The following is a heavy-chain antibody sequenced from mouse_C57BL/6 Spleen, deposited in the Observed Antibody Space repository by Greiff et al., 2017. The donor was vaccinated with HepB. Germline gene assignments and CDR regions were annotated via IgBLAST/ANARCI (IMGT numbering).Heavy chain of an antibody. V-gene: IGHV1-80*01. D-gene: IGHD6-1*01. Sequence: QVQLKESGAELVKPGASVKISCKASGYAFSSYWMNWVKQRPGKGLEWIGQIYPGDGDTNYNGKFKGKATLTADKSSSTAYMQLSSLTSEDSAVYFCARLGSPPGYFDVWGTGTTVTVSS. CDR1: GYAFSSYW. CDR3: ARLGSPPGYFDV. J-gene: IGHJ1*03. CDR2: IYPGDGDT.